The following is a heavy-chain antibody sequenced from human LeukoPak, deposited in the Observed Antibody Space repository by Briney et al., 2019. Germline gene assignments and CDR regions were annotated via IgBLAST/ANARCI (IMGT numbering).Heavy chain of an antibody. V-gene: IGHV3-74*01. D-gene: IGHD5-18*01. CDR1: GFTFTTYW. CDR3: ARDAVDTANAV. J-gene: IGHJ6*02. CDR2: INSDGSIT. Sequence: GGSLRLSCVASGFTFTTYWMHWVRQAPGKGLVWVSHINSDGSITSYADSVKGRFTISRDNAKNTLYLQMNSLRAEDTAVYCCARDAVDTANAVWGQGTTVTVSS.